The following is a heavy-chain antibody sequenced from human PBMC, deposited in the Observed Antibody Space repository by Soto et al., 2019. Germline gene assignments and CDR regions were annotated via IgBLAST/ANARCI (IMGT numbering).Heavy chain of an antibody. CDR2: ISGSGGGT. D-gene: IGHD3-9*01. CDR3: ARIPHRYDALTGPGY. J-gene: IGHJ4*02. CDR1: GFTFFNYA. V-gene: IGHV3-23*01. Sequence: WGSLRLSCAASGFTFFNYAITFFRHSPLKGLECVSRISGSGGGTYYADSVKGRFTISRDNSENTLYLHLNSLRVEDTAIYYCARIPHRYDALTGPGYWGQGALVTVSS.